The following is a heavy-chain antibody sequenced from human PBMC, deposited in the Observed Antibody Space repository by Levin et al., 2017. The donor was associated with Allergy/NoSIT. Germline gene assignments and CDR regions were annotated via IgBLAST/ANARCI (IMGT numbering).Heavy chain of an antibody. J-gene: IGHJ4*02. V-gene: IGHV3-48*03. D-gene: IGHD3-3*01. Sequence: GESLKISCAASGFTFSSYEMNWVRQAPGKGLEWVSYISSGGSTIYYADSVKGRFTISRDKAKNSLYLQMNSLRAEDTAVYYCARQRRNSWSDYNYFDYWGQGTLVTVSS. CDR2: ISSGGSTI. CDR3: ARQRRNSWSDYNYFDY. CDR1: GFTFSSYE.